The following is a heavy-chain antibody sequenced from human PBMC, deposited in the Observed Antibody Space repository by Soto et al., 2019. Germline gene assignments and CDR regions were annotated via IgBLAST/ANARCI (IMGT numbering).Heavy chain of an antibody. D-gene: IGHD3-22*01. V-gene: IGHV1-46*01. Sequence: QVQLVQSGAEVKKPGASVKVSCKASGYTFTSYYMHWVRQAPGQGLEWMGIINPSGGSTSYAQKFQGRVTMTRETSTSTGYMELSSLRSEDTAVYYCARDYYGSSGYQNDAFDIWGQGTMVTVSS. CDR2: INPSGGST. J-gene: IGHJ3*02. CDR3: ARDYYGSSGYQNDAFDI. CDR1: GYTFTSYY.